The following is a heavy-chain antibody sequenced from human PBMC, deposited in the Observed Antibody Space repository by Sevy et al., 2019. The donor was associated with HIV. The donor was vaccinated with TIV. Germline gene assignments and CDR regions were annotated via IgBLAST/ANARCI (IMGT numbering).Heavy chain of an antibody. CDR1: GFPFNAYW. V-gene: IGHV3-7*01. CDR3: GRRYFDL. CDR2: IRQDGNEI. Sequence: GGSLRLSCAASGFPFNAYWMQWVRQAPGKGLEWVANIRQDGNEIYYAGPVRGRFTISRDNAKGSLYLQMRKLRVEDTHLYYCGRRYFDLWRPGTLVPVS. J-gene: IGHJ4*02.